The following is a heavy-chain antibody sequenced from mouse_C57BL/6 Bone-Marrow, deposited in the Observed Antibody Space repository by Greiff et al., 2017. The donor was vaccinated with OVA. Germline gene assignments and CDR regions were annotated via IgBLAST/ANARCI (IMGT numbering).Heavy chain of an antibody. CDR2: INPSSGYT. V-gene: IGHV1-4*01. Sequence: VKLVESGAELARPGASVKMSCKASGYTFTSYTMHWVKQRPGQGLEWIGYINPSSGYTKYNQKFKDKATLTADKSSSTAYMQLSSLTSEDSAVYYCARPYYYGSSYDYWGQGTTLTVSS. J-gene: IGHJ2*01. CDR3: ARPYYYGSSYDY. CDR1: GYTFTSYT. D-gene: IGHD1-1*01.